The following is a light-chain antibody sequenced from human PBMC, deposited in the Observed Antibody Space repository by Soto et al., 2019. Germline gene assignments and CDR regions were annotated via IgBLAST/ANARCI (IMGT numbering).Light chain of an antibody. J-gene: IGLJ1*01. Sequence: QSALAQPPSASVSPGQSVTISCTGTSSDVGGYNYVSWYQQHPGKAPKLMIYEVSKRPSGVPDRFSGSKSGNTASLTVSGLQAEDEADYYCSSYAGSNNFGVFGTGTRSPS. CDR2: EVS. CDR3: SSYAGSNNFGV. CDR1: SSDVGGYNY. V-gene: IGLV2-8*01.